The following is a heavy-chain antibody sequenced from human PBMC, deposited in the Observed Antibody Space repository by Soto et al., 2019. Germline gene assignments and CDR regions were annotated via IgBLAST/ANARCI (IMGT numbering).Heavy chain of an antibody. Sequence: SETLSLTCTVSGGSISSSSYYWCCIRQPPGKGLEWIGSIYYSGSTYYNPSLKSRVTISVDTSKNQFSLKLSSVTAADTAVYYCASGGGSRTLGYWGQGTLVTVSS. V-gene: IGHV4-39*01. D-gene: IGHD2-15*01. CDR1: GGSISSSSYY. CDR3: ASGGGSRTLGY. J-gene: IGHJ4*02. CDR2: IYYSGST.